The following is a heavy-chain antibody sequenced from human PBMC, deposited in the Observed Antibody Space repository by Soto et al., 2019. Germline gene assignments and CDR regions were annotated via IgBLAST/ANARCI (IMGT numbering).Heavy chain of an antibody. CDR3: ARASSQLEIYYCYAMHV. Sequence: PGGSLRLSCAASGFTVSSNYMSWVRQAPGKGLEWVSVIYSGGSTYYADSVKGRFTISRHNSKNTLYLQMNSLRAEDTAVYYCARASSQLEIYYCYAMHVWGKGTTVTVSS. CDR1: GFTVSSNY. D-gene: IGHD2-2*01. V-gene: IGHV3-53*04. J-gene: IGHJ6*04. CDR2: IYSGGST.